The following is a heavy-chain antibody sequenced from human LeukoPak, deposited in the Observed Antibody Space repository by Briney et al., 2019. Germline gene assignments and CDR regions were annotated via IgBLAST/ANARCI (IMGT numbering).Heavy chain of an antibody. CDR1: GGSISSSSYY. Sequence: SETLSLTCTVSGGSISSSSYYWGWIRQPPGKGLEWIGSIYYSGSTYYNPSLKSRVTISVDTSKNQFSLKLSSVTAADTAVYYCARVSNYYDSSGYYYTLRWYFDLWGRGTLVTVSS. J-gene: IGHJ2*01. CDR3: ARVSNYYDSSGYYYTLRWYFDL. D-gene: IGHD3-22*01. CDR2: IYYSGST. V-gene: IGHV4-39*07.